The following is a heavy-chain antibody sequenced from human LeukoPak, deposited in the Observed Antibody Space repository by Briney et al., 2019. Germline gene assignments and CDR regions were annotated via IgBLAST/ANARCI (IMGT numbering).Heavy chain of an antibody. J-gene: IGHJ3*02. V-gene: IGHV3-53*01. CDR1: GFTVSSNY. D-gene: IGHD1-26*01. Sequence: QTGGSLRLSCAASGFTVSSNYMSWVRQAPGKGLEWVSVIYSGGPTYYADSVKGRFTISRDNSKNTLYLQMNSLRAEDTAVYYCSSGSYSLNAFDIWGQGTMVTVSS. CDR2: IYSGGPT. CDR3: SSGSYSLNAFDI.